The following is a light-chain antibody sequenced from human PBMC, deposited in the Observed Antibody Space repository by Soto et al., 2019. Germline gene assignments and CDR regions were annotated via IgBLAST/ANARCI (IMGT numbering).Light chain of an antibody. Sequence: IVLTQSPGTLSLSPGARATLSCRASQSVSSTYLAWYQQKPGQAPRLLIYGASSRATGIPDRFSGSGSGTDFTLTISRLEPEDFAVYYCQQYNNSLWTFGQGTKVDI. CDR1: QSVSSTY. J-gene: IGKJ1*01. CDR3: QQYNNSLWT. V-gene: IGKV3-20*01. CDR2: GAS.